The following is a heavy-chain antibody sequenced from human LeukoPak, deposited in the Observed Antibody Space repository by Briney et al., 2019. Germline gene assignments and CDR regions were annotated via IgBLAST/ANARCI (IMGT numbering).Heavy chain of an antibody. D-gene: IGHD3-10*01. Sequence: SVKVSCKASGGTFSSYAISWVRQAPGQGLEWMGGIIPIFGTANYAQKFQGRVTITADESTSTAYMELSSLRSEDTAVYYCASNPQYYYGSGSPPDYYMDVWGKGTTVTISS. CDR3: ASNPQYYYGSGSPPDYYMDV. V-gene: IGHV1-69*13. CDR2: IIPIFGTA. J-gene: IGHJ6*03. CDR1: GGTFSSYA.